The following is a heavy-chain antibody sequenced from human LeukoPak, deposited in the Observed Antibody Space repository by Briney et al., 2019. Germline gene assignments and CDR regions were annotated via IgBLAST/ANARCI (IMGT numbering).Heavy chain of an antibody. D-gene: IGHD1-1*01. CDR3: AVRLTTGRLGTATTWFDP. CDR2: VNQSGGS. CDR1: GESFDSFY. V-gene: IGHV4-34*01. Sequence: SETLSLTCAVYGESFDSFYWNWVRQAPGKGLEWLGEVNQSGGSDYNPALESRVAISADASKRQFSLKLISVTAADTAVYYCAVRLTTGRLGTATTWFDPWGQETLVSVSS. J-gene: IGHJ5*02.